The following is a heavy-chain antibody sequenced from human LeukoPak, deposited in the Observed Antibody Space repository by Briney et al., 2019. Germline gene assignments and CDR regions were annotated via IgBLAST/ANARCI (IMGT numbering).Heavy chain of an antibody. CDR1: GFTFSSYS. D-gene: IGHD6-13*01. CDR2: ISSSSNYI. Sequence: GGSLRLSCAASGFTFSSYSMNWVRQAPGKGLEWVSSISSSSNYIFYADSVKGRFTISSDNDKNSLYLQMNSLRAEDTAVYYCARDQSSSWYNYYYYMDVWGKGTTVTISS. V-gene: IGHV3-21*01. CDR3: ARDQSSSWYNYYYYMDV. J-gene: IGHJ6*03.